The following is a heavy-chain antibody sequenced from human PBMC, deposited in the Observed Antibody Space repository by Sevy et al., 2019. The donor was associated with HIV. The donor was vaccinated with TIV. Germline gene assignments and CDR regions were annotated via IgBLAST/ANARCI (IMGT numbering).Heavy chain of an antibody. CDR1: GFTFSSYP. CDR3: ARGLAALPGYYYGMDV. Sequence: GGSLRLSCAASGFTFSSYPMYWVRQAPGRGLEWVAVMSYDGSNKYFADSVKGRFAVSRDNSKNTLYLQMSSLRAEDTAVYYCARGLAALPGYYYGMDVWGLRTTVTVSS. CDR2: MSYDGSNK. J-gene: IGHJ6*02. D-gene: IGHD6-6*01. V-gene: IGHV3-30*09.